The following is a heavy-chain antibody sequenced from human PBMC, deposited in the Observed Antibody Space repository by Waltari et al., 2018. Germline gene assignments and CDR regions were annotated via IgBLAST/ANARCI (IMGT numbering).Heavy chain of an antibody. D-gene: IGHD7-27*01. Sequence: VQLVESGGGLVQPGGSLRLSCAASGFTFSTYWMSWVRQAPGKGLEWVANIKQDGSEKYYVDSEKGRFTISRDNAKKSLYLQMNSLRAKDTAVYYCARAANWGFYFDNWGQGTLVTVSS. CDR3: ARAANWGFYFDN. CDR1: GFTFSTYW. J-gene: IGHJ4*02. V-gene: IGHV3-7*01. CDR2: IKQDGSEK.